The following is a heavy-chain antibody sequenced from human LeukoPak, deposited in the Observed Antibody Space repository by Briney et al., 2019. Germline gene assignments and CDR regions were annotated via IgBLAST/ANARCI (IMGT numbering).Heavy chain of an antibody. Sequence: GGSLRLSCAASGFTVSSNYMSWVRQAPGKGLEWVSVIYSGGSTYYTDSVKGRFTISRDNSKNTLYLQMNSLRAEDTAVYYCAKDASKVQWLATYFDYWGQGTLVTVSS. J-gene: IGHJ4*02. CDR1: GFTVSSNY. CDR3: AKDASKVQWLATYFDY. D-gene: IGHD6-19*01. V-gene: IGHV3-66*01. CDR2: IYSGGST.